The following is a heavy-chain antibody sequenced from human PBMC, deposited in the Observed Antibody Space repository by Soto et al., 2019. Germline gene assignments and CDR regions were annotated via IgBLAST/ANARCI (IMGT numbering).Heavy chain of an antibody. Sequence: GGSLRLSCAASGFTFSSYWMHWVRQAPGKGLVWVSRINSDGSSTSYADSVKGRFTISRDNAKNTLYLQMNSLRAEDTAVYYCARVEGLRSPKEYYYYYGMDVWAKGPRSPSP. V-gene: IGHV3-74*01. J-gene: IGHJ6*02. CDR1: GFTFSSYW. CDR3: ARVEGLRSPKEYYYYYGMDV. D-gene: IGHD5-12*01. CDR2: INSDGSST.